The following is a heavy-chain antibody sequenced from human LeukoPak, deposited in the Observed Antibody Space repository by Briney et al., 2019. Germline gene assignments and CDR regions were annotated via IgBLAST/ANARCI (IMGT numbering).Heavy chain of an antibody. CDR3: AKDLWDIVVVVAAARFFGMDV. CDR1: GFTFSSSG. CDR2: IWFDGSHK. V-gene: IGHV3-30*02. J-gene: IGHJ6*02. Sequence: GGSLRLSCAASGFTFSSSGMHWVRQAPGKGLEWVAVIWFDGSHKYYADTVKGRFTISRDNSKNTLYLQMNSLRAEDTAVYYCAKDLWDIVVVVAAARFFGMDVWGQGTTVTVSS. D-gene: IGHD2-15*01.